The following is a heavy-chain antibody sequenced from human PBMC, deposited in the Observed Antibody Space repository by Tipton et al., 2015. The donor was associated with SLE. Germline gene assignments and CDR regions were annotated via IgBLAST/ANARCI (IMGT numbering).Heavy chain of an antibody. CDR1: DGSIRDYY. V-gene: IGHV4-4*07. D-gene: IGHD2-2*01. CDR2: IYASGST. CDR3: ARDNPTHSCLDY. J-gene: IGHJ4*02. Sequence: LRLSCTVSDGSIRDYYWTWIRQPAGEGLEWIGRIYASGSTNYNPSLRSRAAMSVDTSKSQFSLKLTSVTAADTAVYYCARDNPTHSCLDYWGQGTLVTVSS.